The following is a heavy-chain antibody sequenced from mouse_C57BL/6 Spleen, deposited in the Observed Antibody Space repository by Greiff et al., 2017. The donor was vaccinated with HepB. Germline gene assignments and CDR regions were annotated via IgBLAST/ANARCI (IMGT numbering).Heavy chain of an antibody. CDR3: AGGTWFAY. CDR1: GFTFSDYY. Sequence: VQLKESEGGLVQPGSSMKLSCTASGFTFSDYYMAWVRQVPEKGLEWVANINYDGSSTYYLDSLKSRFIISRDNAKNILYLQMSSLKSEDTATYYCAGGTWFAYWGQGTLVTVSA. J-gene: IGHJ3*01. CDR2: INYDGSST. D-gene: IGHD4-1*01. V-gene: IGHV5-16*01.